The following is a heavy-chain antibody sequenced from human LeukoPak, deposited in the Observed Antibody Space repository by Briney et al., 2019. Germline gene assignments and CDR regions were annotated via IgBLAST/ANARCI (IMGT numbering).Heavy chain of an antibody. CDR2: IYTSGST. D-gene: IGHD6-13*01. V-gene: IGHV4-4*07. Sequence: SETLSLTCTVSGGSISSYYWSWIRQPAGKGLEWIGRIYTSGSTNYNHSLKSRVTMSVDTSKNQFSLKLSSLTAADTAVYYCARDRVIAAAGKGYFDYWGQGTLVTVSS. J-gene: IGHJ4*02. CDR3: ARDRVIAAAGKGYFDY. CDR1: GGSISSYY.